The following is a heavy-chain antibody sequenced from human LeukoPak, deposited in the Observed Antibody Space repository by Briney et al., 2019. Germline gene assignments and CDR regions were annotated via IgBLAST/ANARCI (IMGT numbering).Heavy chain of an antibody. J-gene: IGHJ3*02. V-gene: IGHV1-69*13. CDR1: GGTFSSYA. CDR3: ARGYSYGHDAFDI. CDR2: IIPIFGTA. Sequence: ASVNVSCKASGGTFSSYAISWVRQAPGQGLEWMGGIIPIFGTANYAQKFQGRVTITADESTSTAYMELSSLRSEDTAVYYCARGYSYGHDAFDIWGQGTMVTVSS. D-gene: IGHD5-18*01.